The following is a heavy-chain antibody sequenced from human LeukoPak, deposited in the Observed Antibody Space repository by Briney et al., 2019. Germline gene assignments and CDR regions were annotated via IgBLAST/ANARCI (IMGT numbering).Heavy chain of an antibody. CDR3: VREARKGFDP. CDR1: GFTFSTYW. CDR2: INTDGRAT. D-gene: IGHD1-14*01. Sequence: PGGSLRLSCAASGFTFSTYWMHWVRQAPGKGLVWVSRINTDGRATTYADSVKGRFTISRDNANNTPYLQMNSLRAEDTAVYYCVREARKGFDPWRQGTLVTVSS. V-gene: IGHV3-74*01. J-gene: IGHJ5*02.